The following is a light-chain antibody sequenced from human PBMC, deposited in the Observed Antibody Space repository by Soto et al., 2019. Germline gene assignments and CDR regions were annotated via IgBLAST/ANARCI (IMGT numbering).Light chain of an antibody. CDR3: EQYGSSPYT. CDR1: QSVSRSY. V-gene: IGKV3-20*01. CDR2: GAS. J-gene: IGKJ2*01. Sequence: EIVLTQSPGTLSLSPGERATLSCRSSQSVSRSYLAWYQQRPGQAPRLLIYGASSRATGIPDRFSGSGSGTNFTLTNSRLEPGDVAVYYCEQYGSSPYTFGQGTKLEIK.